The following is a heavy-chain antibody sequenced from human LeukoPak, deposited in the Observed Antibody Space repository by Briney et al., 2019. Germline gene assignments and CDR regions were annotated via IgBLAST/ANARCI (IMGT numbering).Heavy chain of an antibody. D-gene: IGHD3-22*01. CDR2: ISGSGGST. J-gene: IGHJ4*02. CDR3: ASSLYYYDSSGYYSTHDY. CDR1: GFTFSSYA. V-gene: IGHV3-23*01. Sequence: GGSLRLSCAASGFTFSSYAMSWVRQAPGKGLEWVSAISGSGGSTYYADSVKGRFTISRDNSKNTLYLQMNSLRAEDTAVYYCASSLYYYDSSGYYSTHDYWGQGTLVTVSS.